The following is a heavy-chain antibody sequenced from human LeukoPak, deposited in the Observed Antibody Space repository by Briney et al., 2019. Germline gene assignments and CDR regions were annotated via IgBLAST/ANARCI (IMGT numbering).Heavy chain of an antibody. J-gene: IGHJ4*01. CDR1: GGSISSSNYY. Sequence: SETVSLTCTVSGGSISSSNYYWGWVRQPPGKGLEWIGSIYYSGTTYYNTSLKSRVTMSVDTSKNQFHLKLTSVTAADTAVYYCASGGTCSALCLGNYWGQGTLVTVSS. V-gene: IGHV4-39*01. CDR3: ASGGTCSALCLGNY. CDR2: IYYSGTT. D-gene: IGHD2-15*01.